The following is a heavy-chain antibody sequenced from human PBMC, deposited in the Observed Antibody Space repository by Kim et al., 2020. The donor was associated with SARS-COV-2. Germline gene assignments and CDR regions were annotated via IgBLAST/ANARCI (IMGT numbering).Heavy chain of an antibody. Sequence: GGSLRLSCAASGFTFSNYAMAWVRQAPGKGLEWVSGIYGTGGSTYYTDSVKGRFTISRDNSKNTLYLQMNSLRAADTAVYYCAKGQKVTVTTFVFDPWGQGTLVTVSS. CDR2: IYGTGGST. V-gene: IGHV3-23*01. D-gene: IGHD4-17*01. J-gene: IGHJ5*02. CDR1: GFTFSNYA. CDR3: AKGQKVTVTTFVFDP.